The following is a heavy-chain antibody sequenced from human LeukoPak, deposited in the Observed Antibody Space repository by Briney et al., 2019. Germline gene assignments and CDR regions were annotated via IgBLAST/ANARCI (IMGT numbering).Heavy chain of an antibody. D-gene: IGHD6-13*01. CDR1: GFTFSSYA. V-gene: IGHV3-23*01. Sequence: GGSLRLSCAASGFTFSSYAMTWVRQAPGKGLEWVSGISASGRDTWFPDSVKGRFTISRDNSKNTLFLQMNSLRVEDTAIYYCAKDAAGPEYWGQGTLVTVSS. J-gene: IGHJ4*02. CDR3: AKDAAGPEY. CDR2: ISASGRDT.